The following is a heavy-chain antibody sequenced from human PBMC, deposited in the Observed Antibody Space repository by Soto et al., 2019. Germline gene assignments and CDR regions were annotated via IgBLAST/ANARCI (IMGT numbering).Heavy chain of an antibody. CDR2: LNRDGYT. CDR1: GFTVSSKY. D-gene: IGHD5-12*01. CDR3: ATVATNSYNWLDP. J-gene: IGHJ5*02. Sequence: GGSLRLSCVASGFTVSSKYMSWVRQAPGEGLEWVSLLNRDGYTYYADSVKGRFTISRDDSKNTLNLQMNSLRAEDTAVYYCATVATNSYNWLDPWGQGTLVTVSS. V-gene: IGHV3-66*01.